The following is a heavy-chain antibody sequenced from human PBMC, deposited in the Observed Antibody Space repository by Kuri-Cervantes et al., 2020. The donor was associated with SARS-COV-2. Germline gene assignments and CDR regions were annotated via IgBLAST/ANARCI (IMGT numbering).Heavy chain of an antibody. Sequence: SETLSLTCTVSGGSISSYYWSWIRQPPGKGLGWIGYIYYSGSTNYNPSLKSRVTISVDTSKNQFSLKLSSVTAADTAVYYCARDADSSGSLDYWGQGTLVTVSS. CDR2: IYYSGST. J-gene: IGHJ4*02. CDR1: GGSISSYY. V-gene: IGHV4-59*01. CDR3: ARDADSSGSLDY. D-gene: IGHD3-22*01.